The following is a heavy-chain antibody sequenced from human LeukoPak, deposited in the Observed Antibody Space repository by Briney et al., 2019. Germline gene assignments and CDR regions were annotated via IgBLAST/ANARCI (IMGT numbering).Heavy chain of an antibody. D-gene: IGHD3-10*01. Sequence: PGGSLRLSCAASGFTFDDYGMSWVRQAPGKGLEWVSGINWNGGSTGYADSVKGRFTISRDNAKNSLYLQMNSLRAEDTALYHCARETPYYGSGSVGAFDIWGQGTMVTVSS. CDR2: INWNGGST. CDR3: ARETPYYGSGSVGAFDI. CDR1: GFTFDDYG. V-gene: IGHV3-20*01. J-gene: IGHJ3*02.